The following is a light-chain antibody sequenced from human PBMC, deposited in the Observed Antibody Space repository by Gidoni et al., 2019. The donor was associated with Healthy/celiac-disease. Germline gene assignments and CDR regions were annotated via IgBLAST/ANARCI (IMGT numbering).Light chain of an antibody. CDR3: AAWDDSLVWV. CDR2: SNN. V-gene: IGLV1-44*01. J-gene: IGLJ3*02. CDR1: SSNIGSNT. Sequence: QSVLTQPPSASGTPGQRVPISCSGSSSNIGSNTVNWYQQLPGTAPKLLIYSNNQRPSGVPDRFSGSKSGTSASLAISGLQSEDEADYYCAAWDDSLVWVFGGGTKLTVL.